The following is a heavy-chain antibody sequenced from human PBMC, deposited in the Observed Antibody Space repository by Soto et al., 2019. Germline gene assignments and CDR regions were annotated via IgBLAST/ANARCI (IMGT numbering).Heavy chain of an antibody. V-gene: IGHV1-46*03. CDR3: ARDQPSRNYYGSGSYYNSRFDY. J-gene: IGHJ4*02. CDR2: INPSGGST. D-gene: IGHD3-10*01. Sequence: ASVKVSCKASGYTFTSYYMHWVRQAPGQGLEWMGIINPSGGSTSYAQKFQGRVTMTRDTSTSTVYMELSSLRSEDTAVYYCARDQPSRNYYGSGSYYNSRFDYWGQGTLVTAPQ. CDR1: GYTFTSYY.